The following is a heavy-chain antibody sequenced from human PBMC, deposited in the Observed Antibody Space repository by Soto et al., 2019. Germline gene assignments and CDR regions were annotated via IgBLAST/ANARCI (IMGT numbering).Heavy chain of an antibody. D-gene: IGHD1-1*01. CDR2: ISAHNGNT. CDR3: ARGRYGDY. Sequence: QVHLVQSGAEVKKPGASVKVSCQGSGYAFTTYGITWVRQAPGQGLEWMGWISAHNGNTNYAQKLQGRVTVTRDTSTSTAYMELRSLRYDDTAVYYCARGRYGDYWGQGDLVTVS. V-gene: IGHV1-18*01. CDR1: GYAFTTYG. J-gene: IGHJ4*02.